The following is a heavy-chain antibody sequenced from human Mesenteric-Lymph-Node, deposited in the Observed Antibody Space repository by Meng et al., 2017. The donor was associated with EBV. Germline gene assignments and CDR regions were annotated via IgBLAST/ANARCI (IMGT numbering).Heavy chain of an antibody. Sequence: QVQLVESGGGLVKPGGSLRRSCAASGFIFSDYYMSWIRQAPGKGLEWVSKITSGGSTIQYADSVRGRFTISRDNAKNSLYLQMNSLRVEDTAVYYCARDRDSSGYYPPVYSYYFDYWGQGTLVTVSA. J-gene: IGHJ4*02. CDR2: ITSGGSTI. V-gene: IGHV3-11*01. CDR3: ARDRDSSGYYPPVYSYYFDY. D-gene: IGHD3-22*01. CDR1: GFIFSDYY.